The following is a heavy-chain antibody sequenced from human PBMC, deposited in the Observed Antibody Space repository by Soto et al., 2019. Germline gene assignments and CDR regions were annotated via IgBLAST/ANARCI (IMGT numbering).Heavy chain of an antibody. CDR3: AKVAYYYGSGSLYYFDY. J-gene: IGHJ4*02. D-gene: IGHD3-10*01. V-gene: IGHV3-23*01. CDR1: GFTFSSYA. Sequence: PGGSLRLSCAASGFTFSSYAMSWVRQAPGKGLEWVSAISGSGGSTYYADSVKGRFTISRDNSKNTLYLQMNSLRAEDTAVYYCAKVAYYYGSGSLYYFDYWGQGTLVTVSS. CDR2: ISGSGGST.